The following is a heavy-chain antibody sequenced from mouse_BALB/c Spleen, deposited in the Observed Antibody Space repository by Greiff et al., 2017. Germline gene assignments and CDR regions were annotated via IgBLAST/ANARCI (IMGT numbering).Heavy chain of an antibody. CDR1: GFTFSSYA. V-gene: IGHV5-9-4*01. CDR2: ISSGGSYT. D-gene: IGHD2-4*01. Sequence: EVMLVESGGGLVKPGGSLKLSCAASGFTFSSYAMSWVRQSPEKRLEWVAEISSGGSYTYYPDTVTGRFTISRDNAKNTLYLEMSSLRSEDTAMYYCARDYDYGGFAYWGQGTLVTVSA. CDR3: ARDYDYGGFAY. J-gene: IGHJ3*01.